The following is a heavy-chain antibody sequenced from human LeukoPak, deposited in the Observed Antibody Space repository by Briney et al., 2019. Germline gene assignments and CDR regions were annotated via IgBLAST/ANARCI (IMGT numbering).Heavy chain of an antibody. Sequence: QTGGSLRLSCAASGFTFSSYAMSWVRQAPGKGLEWVSAISGSGGSTYYADSVKGRFTISRDNSKNTLYLQMNSLRAEDTAVYYCAKDLEDYDSWSGYPYCFDYWGQGTLVTVSS. D-gene: IGHD3-3*01. J-gene: IGHJ4*02. V-gene: IGHV3-23*01. CDR1: GFTFSSYA. CDR2: ISGSGGST. CDR3: AKDLEDYDSWSGYPYCFDY.